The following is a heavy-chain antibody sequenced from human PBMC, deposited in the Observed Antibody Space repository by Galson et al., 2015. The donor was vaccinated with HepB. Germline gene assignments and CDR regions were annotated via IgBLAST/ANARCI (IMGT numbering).Heavy chain of an antibody. CDR3: ARQDTQAPDY. Sequence: QVQLQESGPGLVKPSETLSLTCTVSGGSVSSGSYYWSWIRQPPGKGLEWIGYIYYSGSTNYNPSLKSRVTISVDTSKNQFSLKLSSVTAADTAVYYCARQDTQAPDYWGQGTLVTVSS. V-gene: IGHV4-61*01. CDR2: IYYSGST. J-gene: IGHJ4*02. CDR1: GGSVSSGSYY.